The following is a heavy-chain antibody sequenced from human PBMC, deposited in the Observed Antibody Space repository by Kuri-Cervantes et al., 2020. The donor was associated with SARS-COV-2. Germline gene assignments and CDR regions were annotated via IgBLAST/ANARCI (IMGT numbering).Heavy chain of an antibody. V-gene: IGHV4-30-4*08. D-gene: IGHD6-6*01. J-gene: IGHJ3*02. Sequence: SETLSLTCTVSGGSISSGDYYWSWIRQPPGKGLEWIGYIYYSGSTYYNPSLKSRVTISVDTSKNQFSLKLSPVTAADTAVYYCARRGAGSSSAAFDIWGLGTMVTVSS. CDR2: IYYSGST. CDR1: GGSISSGDYY. CDR3: ARRGAGSSSAAFDI.